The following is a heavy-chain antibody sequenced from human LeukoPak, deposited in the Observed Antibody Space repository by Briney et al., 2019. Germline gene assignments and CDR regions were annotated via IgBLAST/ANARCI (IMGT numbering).Heavy chain of an antibody. V-gene: IGHV3-66*01. J-gene: IGHJ4*02. CDR2: IYSGGST. D-gene: IGHD3-22*01. Sequence: GGSLRLSCAASGFTVSSNYMSWVRQAPGKGLEWVSVIYSGGSTYYADSVKGRFTISRDNSKNTLYLQMNSLRAEDTAVYYCARDANYYYDSSGYYFDYWGQGTLVTVSA. CDR3: ARDANYYYDSSGYYFDY. CDR1: GFTVSSNY.